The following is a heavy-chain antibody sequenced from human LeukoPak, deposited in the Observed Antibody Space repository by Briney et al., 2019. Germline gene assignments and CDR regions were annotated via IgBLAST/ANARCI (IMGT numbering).Heavy chain of an antibody. V-gene: IGHV3-23*01. D-gene: IGHD3-10*01. CDR1: GFTFSGYA. Sequence: GGSLRLSCAASGFTFSGYAMTWVRQAPGKGLEWLSSISNSGGNTYYADSVKGRFTISRDNSKNTLYLQMNSLRAEDTAVYYCAKDTDKHYYGSGSHFDYWGQGTLVTVSS. J-gene: IGHJ4*02. CDR3: AKDTDKHYYGSGSHFDY. CDR2: ISNSGGNT.